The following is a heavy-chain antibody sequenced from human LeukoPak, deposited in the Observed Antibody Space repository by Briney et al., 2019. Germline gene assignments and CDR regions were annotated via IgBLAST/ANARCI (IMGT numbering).Heavy chain of an antibody. Sequence: WMGWIIPIFGTANYAQKFQGRVTITADESTSTAYMELSSLRSEDTAVYYCASSGSPNVGGYWGQGTLVTVSS. CDR3: ASSGSPNVGGY. CDR2: IIPIFGTA. J-gene: IGHJ4*02. V-gene: IGHV1-69*01. D-gene: IGHD1-26*01.